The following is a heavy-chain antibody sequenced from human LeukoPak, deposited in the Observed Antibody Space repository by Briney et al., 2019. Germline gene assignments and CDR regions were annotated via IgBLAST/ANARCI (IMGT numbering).Heavy chain of an antibody. D-gene: IGHD1-26*01. V-gene: IGHV3-15*01. CDR2: IKSKTDGGTT. Sequence: GGSLRLSCAASGLTFSNAWMSWIRQAPGKGLEWVGRIKSKTDGGTTDYAAPVKGRFTISRDDSKNTLYLQMNSLKTEDTAVYYCTTDSPSIVGATRVDYWGQGTLVTVSS. J-gene: IGHJ4*02. CDR3: TTDSPSIVGATRVDY. CDR1: GLTFSNAW.